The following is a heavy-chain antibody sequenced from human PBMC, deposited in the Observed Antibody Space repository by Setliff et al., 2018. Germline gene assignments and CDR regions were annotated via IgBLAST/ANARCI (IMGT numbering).Heavy chain of an antibody. CDR2: ISASGDTT. D-gene: IGHD3-22*01. V-gene: IGHV3-23*01. CDR1: GYTSSSYA. CDR3: AKVLDTTGYYYFDF. J-gene: IGHJ4*02. Sequence: PGGSLRLSCAASGYTSSSYAMTWVRQAPGKGLEWVSIISASGDTTYYADSVKGRFTISRDNSKNTLYLQMNSLRAEDTGLYYCAKVLDTTGYYYFDFWGQGTLVTVSS.